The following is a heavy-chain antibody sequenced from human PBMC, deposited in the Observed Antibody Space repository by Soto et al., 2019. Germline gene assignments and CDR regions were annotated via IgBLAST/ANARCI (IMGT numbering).Heavy chain of an antibody. CDR3: ARDSSGYYDSSGYYYGLDY. CDR1: GFTFSSYW. Sequence: PGGSLSLSCASSGFTFSSYWMHWVRQAPGKGLVWVSRINSDGSSTSYADSVKGRFTISRDNAKNTLYLQMNSLRAEDTAVYYCARDSSGYYDSSGYYYGLDYWGQGTLVTAPQ. CDR2: INSDGSST. J-gene: IGHJ4*02. V-gene: IGHV3-74*01. D-gene: IGHD3-22*01.